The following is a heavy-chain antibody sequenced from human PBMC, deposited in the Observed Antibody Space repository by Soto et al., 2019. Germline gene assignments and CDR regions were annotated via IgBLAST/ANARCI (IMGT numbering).Heavy chain of an antibody. J-gene: IGHJ2*01. CDR2: INFRDGGT. V-gene: IGHV1-46*01. D-gene: IGHD1-1*01. Sequence: QVQLVQSGAEVKKPGASVKVSCKASGYTFTYHHMHWVRQAPGLGLEWMGTINFRDGGTTYTQRFQGRVTMTSDTSTSTGYMELSSLRSDDTAVYYCASESTGTAYFDLWGRGTLVTVSS. CDR1: GYTFTYHH. CDR3: ASESTGTAYFDL.